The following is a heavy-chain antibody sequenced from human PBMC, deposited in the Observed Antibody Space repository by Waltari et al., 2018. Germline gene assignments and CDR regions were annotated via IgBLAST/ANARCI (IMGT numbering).Heavy chain of an antibody. V-gene: IGHV1-2*06. CDR1: GYSFTGYY. J-gene: IGHJ4*02. CDR3: ARDPAGDGFYYFDY. Sequence: PGASVKVSCKAYGYSFTGYYIHWVRQAPGQGLEWMGRVITNSGDTNYAQKFQGRVTLTRDTSTSTGYMQLSGLRSDDTALYYCARDPAGDGFYYFDYWGQGSLVTVSS. D-gene: IGHD2-2*01. CDR2: VITNSGDT.